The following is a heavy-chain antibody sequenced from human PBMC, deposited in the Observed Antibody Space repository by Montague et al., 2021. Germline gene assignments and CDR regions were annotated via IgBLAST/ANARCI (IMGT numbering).Heavy chain of an antibody. CDR2: IYYSGNS. Sequence: SETLSLTCTVSGGSISSNSYWWAWIRQSPGKGLEWIGSIYYSGNSFYQPSLKSRITMAVDTSKNQFSLKLSSVTAADTAIYYCARVFSSWYVGWFDPWGQGTLVTVSS. CDR3: ARVFSSWYVGWFDP. CDR1: GGSISSNSYW. D-gene: IGHD6-13*01. J-gene: IGHJ5*02. V-gene: IGHV4-39*07.